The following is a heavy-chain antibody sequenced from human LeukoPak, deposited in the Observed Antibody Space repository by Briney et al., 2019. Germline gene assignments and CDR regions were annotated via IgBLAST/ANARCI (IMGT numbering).Heavy chain of an antibody. CDR3: ARSLNDYVWGSYRPDAFDI. J-gene: IGHJ3*02. D-gene: IGHD3-16*02. Sequence: ASVKVSCKASGYTFTSYGISWVRQAPGQRLEWMGWISAYNGNTNYAQKLQGRVTMTTDTSTSTAYMELRSLRSDDTAVYYCARSLNDYVWGSYRPDAFDIWGQGTMVTVSS. V-gene: IGHV1-18*01. CDR2: ISAYNGNT. CDR1: GYTFTSYG.